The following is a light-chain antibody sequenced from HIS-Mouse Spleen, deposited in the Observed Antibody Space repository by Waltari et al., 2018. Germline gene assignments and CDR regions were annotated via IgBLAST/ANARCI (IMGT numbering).Light chain of an antibody. CDR3: CSYAGSSTWV. J-gene: IGLJ3*02. CDR1: SSDVGSYNL. Sequence: QSALTQPASVSGSPGQSIPISCTGTSSDVGSYNLVSWYQQHPGKAPKLMMYEGSKLPSWVSNPVPGSKSWNTASLTISGLQAEDEADYYCCSYAGSSTWVFGGGTKLTVL. V-gene: IGLV2-23*01. CDR2: EGS.